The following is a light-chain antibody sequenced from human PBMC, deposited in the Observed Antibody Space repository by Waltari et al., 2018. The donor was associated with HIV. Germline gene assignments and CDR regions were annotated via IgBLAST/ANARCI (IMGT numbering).Light chain of an antibody. CDR3: QQYLSNRT. Sequence: DILMTQSPDSLSVSLGERATINCTSSQSLFFSSNNKNYLAWYQQKPSQPPKLLIYWASTRDAGVPDRFSGSGSGTDFTLTITNVQAEDVAVYYCQQYLSNRTFGQGTKVEIK. J-gene: IGKJ1*01. CDR1: QSLFFSSNNKNY. V-gene: IGKV4-1*01. CDR2: WAS.